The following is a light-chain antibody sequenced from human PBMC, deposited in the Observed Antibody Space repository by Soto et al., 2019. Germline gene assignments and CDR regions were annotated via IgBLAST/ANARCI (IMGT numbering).Light chain of an antibody. J-gene: IGLJ2*01. CDR3: QTWGSGIVV. Sequence: QSVLTQSPSASASLGASVKLTCTLSSGHSNYAIAWHQQQSEKGPRYLMKLNSDGSHSKGDGIPDRFSGSSSGAERYLTISCRQSGDKSDYSCQTWGSGIVVFGGGAKLTVL. CDR2: LNSDGSH. CDR1: SGHSNYA. V-gene: IGLV4-69*01.